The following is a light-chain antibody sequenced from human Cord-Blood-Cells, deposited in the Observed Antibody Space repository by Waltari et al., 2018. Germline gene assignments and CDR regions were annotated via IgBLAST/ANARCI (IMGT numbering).Light chain of an antibody. CDR2: GEY. Sequence: IALTPSPANMSVSPGERATLSCRASQSVSSNLAWYQQKPGQVPRLLIYGEYTRATGIPARFSGSGSGTEFTLTISSLQSEDFAVYYCQQYNNWPPYTFGQGTKLEIK. J-gene: IGKJ2*01. V-gene: IGKV3-15*01. CDR1: QSVSSN. CDR3: QQYNNWPPYT.